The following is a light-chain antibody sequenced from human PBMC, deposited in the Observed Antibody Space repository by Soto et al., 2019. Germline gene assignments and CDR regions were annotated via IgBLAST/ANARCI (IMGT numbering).Light chain of an antibody. CDR1: QTISGW. CDR2: AAS. V-gene: IGKV1-12*01. CDR3: QQPISFPIT. Sequence: DIRMTQSPSSLSASVGDIVTITCRASQTISGWLAWYQQKPGKAPKLLISAASSLQSGVPSRFSGSGSGTDFTLTIRSLQPEDFATYYCQQPISFPITFGQGTRLEIK. J-gene: IGKJ5*01.